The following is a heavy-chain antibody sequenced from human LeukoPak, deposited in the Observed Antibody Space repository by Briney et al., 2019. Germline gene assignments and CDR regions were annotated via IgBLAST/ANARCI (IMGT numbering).Heavy chain of an antibody. V-gene: IGHV4-31*03. J-gene: IGHJ5*02. CDR3: ARDRPNFGGYCSSTSCSIPGWFDP. CDR2: IYYSGST. D-gene: IGHD2-2*01. Sequence: PSETLSLTCTVSGGSISSGGYYWSWIRQHPGKGLEWIGYIYYSGSTYYNPSLKSRVTIPVDTSKNQFSLKLSSVTAADTAVYYCARDRPNFGGYCSSTSCSIPGWFDPWGQGTLVTVSS. CDR1: GGSISSGGYY.